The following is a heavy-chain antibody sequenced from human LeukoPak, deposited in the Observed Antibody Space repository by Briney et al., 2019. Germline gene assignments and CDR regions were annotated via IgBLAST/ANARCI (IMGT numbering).Heavy chain of an antibody. J-gene: IGHJ4*02. CDR3: ARGGVTYYYDSRKGYFDY. D-gene: IGHD3-22*01. Sequence: SETLSLTCTVSGGSISSYYWSWIRQPAGEGLEWIGHIYASGSTNYNPSLKSRVTISVDKSKNQFSLKLSSVTAADTAMYYCARGGVTYYYDSRKGYFDYWGQGTLVTVSS. CDR1: GGSISSYY. V-gene: IGHV4-4*07. CDR2: IYASGST.